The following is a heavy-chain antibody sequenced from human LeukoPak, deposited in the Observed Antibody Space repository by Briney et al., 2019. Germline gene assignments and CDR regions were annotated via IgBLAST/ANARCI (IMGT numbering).Heavy chain of an antibody. D-gene: IGHD2-21*01. CDR3: ARSLKGDSYGMDV. Sequence: GRSLRLSCAASGFTFSSYGMHWVRQAPGKGLEWVAVIWYDGSNKYYADSVKGRFTISRDNSKNTVYLQINSLRAEDTAVYYCARSLKGDSYGMDVWGQGTTVTVSS. CDR1: GFTFSSYG. CDR2: IWYDGSNK. V-gene: IGHV3-33*01. J-gene: IGHJ6*02.